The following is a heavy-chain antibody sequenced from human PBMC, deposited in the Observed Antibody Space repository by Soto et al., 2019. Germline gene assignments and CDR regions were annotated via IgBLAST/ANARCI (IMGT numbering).Heavy chain of an antibody. CDR1: GFTFSDYY. D-gene: IGHD2-15*01. CDR2: ISNSNSYT. Sequence: PGGSLRLSCAASGFTFSDYYMSWIRQAPGKGLEWVSYISNSNSYTNYADTVKGRFTISRDNAKNSLFLQMNSLRAEDTAVYYCARVGAGGRLVKYYYYGMDVWGQGT. CDR3: ARVGAGGRLVKYYYYGMDV. J-gene: IGHJ6*02. V-gene: IGHV3-11*05.